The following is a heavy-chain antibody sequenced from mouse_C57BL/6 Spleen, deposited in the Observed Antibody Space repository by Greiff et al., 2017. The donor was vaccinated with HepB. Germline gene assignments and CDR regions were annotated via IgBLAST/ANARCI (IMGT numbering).Heavy chain of an antibody. V-gene: IGHV1-7*01. J-gene: IGHJ4*01. CDR3: ARFLGKDYYAMDY. D-gene: IGHD3-1*01. Sequence: QVQLQQSGAELAKPGASVKLSCKASGYTFTSYWMHWVKQRPGQGLEWIGYINPSSGYTKYNQKFKDKATLTADKSSSTAYMRLSSLTYEDSAVYYCARFLGKDYYAMDYWGQGTSVTVSS. CDR2: INPSSGYT. CDR1: GYTFTSYW.